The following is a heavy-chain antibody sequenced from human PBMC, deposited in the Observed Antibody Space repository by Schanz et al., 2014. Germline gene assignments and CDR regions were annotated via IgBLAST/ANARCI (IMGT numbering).Heavy chain of an antibody. CDR3: AKYRGYYRVSGSYRELEY. CDR2: ISDSGTYT. D-gene: IGHD3-10*01. Sequence: QVQVVQSGGGLVKPGGSLRLSCAASGFVFGDYYMTWIRQAPGKGLEWLSYISDSGTYTNYADSVKGRFTISRDNAKSSLYLQMNSLRVEDTAVYYCAKYRGYYRVSGSYRELEYWGQGTLVTVSS. CDR1: GFVFGDYY. V-gene: IGHV3-11*05. J-gene: IGHJ4*02.